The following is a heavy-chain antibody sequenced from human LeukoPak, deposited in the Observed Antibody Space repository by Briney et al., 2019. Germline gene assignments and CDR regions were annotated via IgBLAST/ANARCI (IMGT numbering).Heavy chain of an antibody. CDR3: AKDHGGNSDY. CDR2: IKPDGNEQ. D-gene: IGHD4-23*01. Sequence: GGSLRLSCAASGFTFNKYWMSWVRQVPGKGLEWVADIKPDGNEQYYVDAVKGRFTISRDNAKNSLYPQMDSLRAEDTAVYYCAKDHGGNSDYWGQGTLVTVSS. V-gene: IGHV3-7*01. CDR1: GFTFNKYW. J-gene: IGHJ4*02.